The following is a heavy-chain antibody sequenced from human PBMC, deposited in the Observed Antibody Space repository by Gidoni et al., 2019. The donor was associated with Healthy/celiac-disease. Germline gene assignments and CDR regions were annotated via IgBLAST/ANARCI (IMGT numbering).Heavy chain of an antibody. J-gene: IGHJ4*02. D-gene: IGHD4-17*01. V-gene: IGHV3-23*01. CDR3: AKQDYGDYFDY. CDR1: AFTFSSYA. CDR2: ISGSGGST. Sequence: EVQLLESGGGVVQTVGSLRLSCAASAFTFSSYAMRGVRRAPWKGLEWVSAISGSGGSTYYADSVKGRFTISRDNSKNTLYLQMNSLRAEDTAVYYCAKQDYGDYFDYWGQGTLVTVSS.